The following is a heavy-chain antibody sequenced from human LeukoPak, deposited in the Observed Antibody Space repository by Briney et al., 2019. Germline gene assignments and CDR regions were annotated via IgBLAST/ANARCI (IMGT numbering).Heavy chain of an antibody. Sequence: GGSLRLSCTASGFTFGDYAMSWFRQAPGQGLEWVGFIRSKAYGGTTEYAASVKGRFTISRDDSKSIAYMQMNSMKTEDTAVYYCTSDGLSGWSRYYYYYYMDVWGKGTTVTVSS. D-gene: IGHD6-19*01. CDR3: TSDGLSGWSRYYYYYYMDV. V-gene: IGHV3-49*03. CDR1: GFTFGDYA. CDR2: IRSKAYGGTT. J-gene: IGHJ6*03.